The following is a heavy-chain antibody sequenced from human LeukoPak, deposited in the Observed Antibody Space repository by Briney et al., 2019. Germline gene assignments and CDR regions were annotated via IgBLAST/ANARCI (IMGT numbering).Heavy chain of an antibody. J-gene: IGHJ4*02. CDR2: IWYDGSNK. Sequence: PGGSLRLSCAASGFTFNSYAMSWVRQAPGKGLEWVAVIWYDGSNKYYADSVKGRFTISRDNSKNTLYLQMNSLRAEDTAVYYCAKDALLLWFGELLYIDYWGLGTLVTVSS. V-gene: IGHV3-30*02. CDR1: GFTFNSYA. CDR3: AKDALLLWFGELLYIDY. D-gene: IGHD3-10*01.